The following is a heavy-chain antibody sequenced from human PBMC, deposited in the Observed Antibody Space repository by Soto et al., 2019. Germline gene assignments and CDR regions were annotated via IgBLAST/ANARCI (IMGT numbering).Heavy chain of an antibody. V-gene: IGHV3-33*01. J-gene: IGHJ4*02. CDR3: ARGVEVGPYRAAVPAALGDDY. CDR1: GFTFSSYG. CDR2: IWYDGSNK. D-gene: IGHD2-2*01. Sequence: PGGSLRLSCAASGFTFSSYGMHWVRQAPGKGLEWVAVIWYDGSNKYYADSVKGRFTISRDNSKNMLYLQMNSLRAEDTAVYYCARGVEVGPYRAAVPAALGDDYWGQGTLVTVSS.